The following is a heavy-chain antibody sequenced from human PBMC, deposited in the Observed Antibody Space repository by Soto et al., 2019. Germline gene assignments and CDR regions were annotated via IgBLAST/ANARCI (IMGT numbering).Heavy chain of an antibody. CDR3: ARAIYSSSAFDL. D-gene: IGHD3-22*01. CDR2: IGIIGDT. Sequence: EVLLVESGGGLVQPGGSLRLSCTASGFTVSDFDMHWVRQPTGKRPEWVSTIGIIGDTFYPDSVKGRFAISRDDAENSLYLQMNNLRAGDTAVYYCARAIYSSSAFDLWGQGTMVAVSS. CDR1: GFTVSDFD. J-gene: IGHJ3*01. V-gene: IGHV3-13*01.